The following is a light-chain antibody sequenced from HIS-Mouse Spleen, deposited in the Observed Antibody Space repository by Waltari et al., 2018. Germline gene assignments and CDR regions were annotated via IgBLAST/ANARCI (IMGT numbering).Light chain of an antibody. V-gene: IGLV1-44*01. CDR2: RNN. Sequence: QSVLTQPPSASGTPGQRVTISCSGSSSNIGSNTVNWYQQLPGTAPNLLIYRNNPRPAGVPDRFSGSKSGTSASLAISGLQSEDEADYYCAAWDDSLNGVVFGGGTKLTVL. J-gene: IGLJ2*01. CDR3: AAWDDSLNGVV. CDR1: SSNIGSNT.